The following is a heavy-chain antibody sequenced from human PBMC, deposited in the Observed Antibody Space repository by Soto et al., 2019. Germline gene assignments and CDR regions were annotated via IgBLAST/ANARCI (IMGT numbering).Heavy chain of an antibody. CDR1: GYNIDNYG. D-gene: IGHD3-9*01. Sequence: QLVESGGGVVQPGRSLRLSCVASGYNIDNYGMHWVRQVPGKGLEWVAVIWHDARNIYYADSVKGRLTISRDNSKNTVYLQMSSLRAEDTAVYYCASQYFDLLIGWGWIDPWGQGTLVTVSS. CDR3: ASQYFDLLIGWGWIDP. V-gene: IGHV3-33*01. CDR2: IWHDARNI. J-gene: IGHJ5*02.